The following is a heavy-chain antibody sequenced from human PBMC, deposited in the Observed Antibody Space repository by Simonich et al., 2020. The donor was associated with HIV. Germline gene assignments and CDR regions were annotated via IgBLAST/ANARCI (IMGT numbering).Heavy chain of an antibody. CDR2: IKSKPDGRTT. J-gene: IGHJ4*02. Sequence: EVQLVESGGGLVKPGGSLRLSCAASGFSFSNAWRSWVGQAPGKGLGWVGRIKSKPDGRTTDYAAPVKGRFTIARDDSKNTLYLQMNSLKTEDTAVYYCTTDGTSNYDFWNYWGQGTLVTVSS. D-gene: IGHD3-3*01. CDR1: GFSFSNAW. V-gene: IGHV3-15*01. CDR3: TTDGTSNYDFWNY.